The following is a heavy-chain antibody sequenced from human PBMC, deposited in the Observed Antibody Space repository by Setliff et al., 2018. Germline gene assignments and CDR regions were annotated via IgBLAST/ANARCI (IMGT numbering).Heavy chain of an antibody. CDR1: GYSFTSDW. CDR2: IYPGDSDT. D-gene: IGHD6-13*01. CDR3: ARPRYSSTWYEVGAFDI. V-gene: IGHV5-51*01. J-gene: IGHJ3*02. Sequence: PGESLKISCKGSGYSFTSDWIGWVRQMPGKGLEWMGIIYPGDSDTRYSPSFQGQVTISADKSISTAYLQWSSLKASDTAMYYCARPRYSSTWYEVGAFDIWGQGTMVTVSS.